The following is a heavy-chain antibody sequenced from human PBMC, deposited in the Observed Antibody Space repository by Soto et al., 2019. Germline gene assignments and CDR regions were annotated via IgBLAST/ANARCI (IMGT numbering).Heavy chain of an antibody. V-gene: IGHV1-69*13. Sequence: GASVKVSCKGSGFTFSNYGIYWVRQAPGQRVERVGWIIPIYGTANYAQKFQGRVTITADESTSTAYMELSSLRSEDTAVYYCAREKANPGIAVAGDYYYGMDVWGQGTTVTVSS. CDR1: GFTFSNYG. CDR2: IIPIYGTA. CDR3: AREKANPGIAVAGDYYYGMDV. D-gene: IGHD6-19*01. J-gene: IGHJ6*02.